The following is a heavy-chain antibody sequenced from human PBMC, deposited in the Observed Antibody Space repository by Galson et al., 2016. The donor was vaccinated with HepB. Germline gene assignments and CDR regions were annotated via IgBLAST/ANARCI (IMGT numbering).Heavy chain of an antibody. CDR2: ISSNGGST. V-gene: IGHV3-64D*06. D-gene: IGHD4-17*01. CDR1: GFTFSNYA. J-gene: IGHJ4*02. Sequence: SLRLSCAASGFTFSNYAMHWVRQAPGKGLEYVSAISSNGGSTYYADSVKGRFTISRDNSKNTLYLQMSSLRADDTAVYYCVKAAWTTVTAFDDWGQGTLVTVSS. CDR3: VKAAWTTVTAFDD.